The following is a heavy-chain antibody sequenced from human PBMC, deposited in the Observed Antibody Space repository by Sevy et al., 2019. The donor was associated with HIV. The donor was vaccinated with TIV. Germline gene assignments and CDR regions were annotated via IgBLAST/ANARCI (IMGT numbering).Heavy chain of an antibody. CDR3: ARAWFGESFYYYYMDV. J-gene: IGHJ6*03. CDR2: IIPIFGTA. Sequence: ASVKVSCTASGGTFSSYAISWVRQAPGQGLEWMGGIIPIFGTANYGQKFQGRVTITTDKSTSSAYMELSSLRSENTAVYYCARAWFGESFYYYYMDVWGKGTTVTVSS. D-gene: IGHD3-10*01. CDR1: GGTFSSYA. V-gene: IGHV1-69*05.